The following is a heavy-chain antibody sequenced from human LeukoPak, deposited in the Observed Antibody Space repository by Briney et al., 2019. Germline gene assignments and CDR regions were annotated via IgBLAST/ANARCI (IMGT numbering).Heavy chain of an antibody. J-gene: IGHJ4*01. CDR1: GFTFNNYA. D-gene: IGHD3-9*01. V-gene: IGHV3-23*01. Sequence: GGSLRLSCAASGFTFNNYAMSWFRQAPGKGLEWVSAISGSAGATYYPDSVKGRFTISRDNSKNTLYLQMNSLRAEDTAVYYCAKKRDNHDWLYYFDDWGQGTQVTVSS. CDR2: ISGSAGAT. CDR3: AKKRDNHDWLYYFDD.